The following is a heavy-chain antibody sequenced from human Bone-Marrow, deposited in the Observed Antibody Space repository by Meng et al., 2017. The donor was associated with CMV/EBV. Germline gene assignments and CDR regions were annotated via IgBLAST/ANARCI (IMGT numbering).Heavy chain of an antibody. Sequence: SGSTLVKPTQTLTLTCTFSGFSLSTGGVGVGWIRQPPGKALEWLALIYWNDDKRYSPSLKSRLTITKDTSKNQVVLTMTNMDPVDTSTYYCAHSLGYSSSWSTYPFDYWGQGTLVTVSS. CDR2: IYWNDDK. CDR3: AHSLGYSSSWSTYPFDY. V-gene: IGHV2-5*01. D-gene: IGHD6-13*01. CDR1: GFSLSTGGVG. J-gene: IGHJ4*02.